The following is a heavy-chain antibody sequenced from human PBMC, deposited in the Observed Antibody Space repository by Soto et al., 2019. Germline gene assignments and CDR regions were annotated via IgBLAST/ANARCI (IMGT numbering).Heavy chain of an antibody. CDR3: ARTRSGSAPPSLDY. CDR2: IYHSGST. J-gene: IGHJ4*02. V-gene: IGHV4-4*02. Sequence: QVQLQESGPGLVKPSGTLSLTCAVSGGSISSSNWWSWVRQPPGKGLEWIGEIYHSGSTNYNPSRECRCTISVDKSKNQFALKLSSVTAADTAVYYCARTRSGSAPPSLDYWGQGTLVTVSS. CDR1: GGSISSSNW. D-gene: IGHD1-26*01.